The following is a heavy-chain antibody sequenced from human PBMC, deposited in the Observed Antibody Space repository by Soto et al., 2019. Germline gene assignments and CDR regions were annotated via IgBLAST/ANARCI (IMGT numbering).Heavy chain of an antibody. D-gene: IGHD3-10*01. Sequence: PSETLSLTCTVSGASISSGGYYWSWIRQHPGKGLEFIGHIYYSGSTYYNPSLQSRITTSVDTSKNQFSLKLSSVTAADTAVYYCARHSDYYGSGRHYYYYYMDVWGKGTTVTVSS. V-gene: IGHV4-31*03. CDR1: GASISSGGYY. CDR3: ARHSDYYGSGRHYYYYYMDV. CDR2: IYYSGST. J-gene: IGHJ6*03.